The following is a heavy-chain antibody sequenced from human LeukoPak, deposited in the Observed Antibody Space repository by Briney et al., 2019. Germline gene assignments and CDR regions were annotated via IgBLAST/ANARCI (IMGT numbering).Heavy chain of an antibody. Sequence: GESLKISCKGSGYRFISYWIAWVRQMPGKDLELMGIIYAGDSDTRYSPSIQGQVTISADKCISTAYLQWSSLKASDPAMYYCARQVDIAVAGYDYWGQGTLITV. D-gene: IGHD6-13*01. J-gene: IGHJ4*02. CDR2: IYAGDSDT. V-gene: IGHV5-51*01. CDR3: ARQVDIAVAGYDY. CDR1: GYRFISYW.